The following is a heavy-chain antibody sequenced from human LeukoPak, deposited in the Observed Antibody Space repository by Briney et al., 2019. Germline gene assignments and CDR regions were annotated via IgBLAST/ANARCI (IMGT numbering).Heavy chain of an antibody. CDR3: ARDRVYSYGYYYDGMDV. CDR2: IYYRGST. V-gene: IGHV4-59*01. D-gene: IGHD5-18*01. J-gene: IGHJ6*02. Sequence: SETLSLIRTVSGGSISSYYWRWTRQPPGKGLEWSGYIYYRGSTNYNPSRKSRVSISVDTSKNQSSLKLSSVTAADTAVYYWARDRVYSYGYYYDGMDVWGQGTTVTVSS. CDR1: GGSISSYY.